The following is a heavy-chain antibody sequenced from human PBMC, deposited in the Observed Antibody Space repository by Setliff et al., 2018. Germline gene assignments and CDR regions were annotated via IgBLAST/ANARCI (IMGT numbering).Heavy chain of an antibody. CDR3: ARGEYTSLPSGVYYHMDV. D-gene: IGHD6-6*01. V-gene: IGHV7-4-1*02. Sequence: ASVKVSCKASGYTFTSYAMNWVRQAPGQGLEWMGWINTNTGNPTYAQGFTGRFVFSLDTSVSTAYLQISSLKAEDTAVYYCARGEYTSLPSGVYYHMDVGGKGTTATAS. CDR1: GYTFTSYA. CDR2: INTNTGNP. J-gene: IGHJ6*03.